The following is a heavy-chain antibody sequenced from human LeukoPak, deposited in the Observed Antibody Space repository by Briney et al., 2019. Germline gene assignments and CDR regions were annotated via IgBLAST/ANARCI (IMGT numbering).Heavy chain of an antibody. J-gene: IGHJ5*02. CDR1: GGSISSSGYY. CDR2: MYYSGST. V-gene: IGHV4-39*01. D-gene: IGHD3-16*01. CDR3: ARHRPGERRFDP. Sequence: SETLSLTCTVSGGSISSSGYYWGWIRQPPGKGLEWIGSMYYSGSTYYNPSLKSRVTISVDTSKNQFSLKLSSVTAADTAVYYCARHRPGERRFDPWGQGTLVTVSS.